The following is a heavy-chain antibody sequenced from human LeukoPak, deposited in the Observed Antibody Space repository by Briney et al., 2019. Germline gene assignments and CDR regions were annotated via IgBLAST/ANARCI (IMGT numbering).Heavy chain of an antibody. D-gene: IGHD6-6*01. CDR3: ARDQYSSSRFDY. CDR2: IYSGGNT. CDR1: GFTVSSNY. J-gene: IGHJ4*02. Sequence: HPGGSLRLSCAASGFTVSSNYMSWVRQAPGKGLEWVSVIYSGGNTYYADSVKGRFTISRDNSKNTLYLQMNSLRAEDTAVYYCARDQYSSSRFDYWGQGTLVTVSS. V-gene: IGHV3-53*01.